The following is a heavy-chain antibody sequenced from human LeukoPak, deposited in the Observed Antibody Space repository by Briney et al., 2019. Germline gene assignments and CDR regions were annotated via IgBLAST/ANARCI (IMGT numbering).Heavy chain of an antibody. CDR1: GYTFTSYG. CDR2: ISAYNGNI. Sequence: ASVKVSFKASGYTFTSYGISWVRQAPGQGIEWMGWISAYNGNINYAQKLQGRVTMTTDTSTSTAYMELRSLRSDDTAVYYCARAGHTGPYSSLDYWGQGTLVTVSS. V-gene: IGHV1-18*01. CDR3: ARAGHTGPYSSLDY. J-gene: IGHJ4*02. D-gene: IGHD2-21*01.